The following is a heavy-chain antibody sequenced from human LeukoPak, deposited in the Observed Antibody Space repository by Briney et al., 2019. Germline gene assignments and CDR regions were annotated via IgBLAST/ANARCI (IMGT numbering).Heavy chain of an antibody. D-gene: IGHD4-17*01. CDR1: GFTFSSYS. V-gene: IGHV3-48*02. J-gene: IGHJ5*02. Sequence: PGGSLRLSCAASGFTFSSYSMNRVRQAPGKGLEWVSYISSSSSTIYYADSVKGRFTISRDNAKNSLYLQMNSLRDEDTAVYYCASQYGDYENWFDPWGQGTLVTVSS. CDR3: ASQYGDYENWFDP. CDR2: ISSSSSTI.